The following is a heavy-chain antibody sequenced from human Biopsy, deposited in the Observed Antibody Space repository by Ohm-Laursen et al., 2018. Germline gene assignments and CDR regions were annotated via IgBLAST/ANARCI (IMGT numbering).Heavy chain of an antibody. Sequence: PSQTLSLTCPVSGGSISSYYWNWIRQPPGKGLEWIGYIYYSGTTDYSPSLKGRVTISIDKSKNQFFLKLSSVTAEDTAVYYCARDDAVTVIRGLYYWGQGALVTVSS. CDR1: GGSISSYY. J-gene: IGHJ4*02. V-gene: IGHV4-59*01. D-gene: IGHD2-21*02. CDR3: ARDDAVTVIRGLYY. CDR2: IYYSGTT.